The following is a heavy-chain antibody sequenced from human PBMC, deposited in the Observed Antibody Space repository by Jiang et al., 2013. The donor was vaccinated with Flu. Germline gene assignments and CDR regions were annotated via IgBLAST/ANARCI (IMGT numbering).Heavy chain of an antibody. CDR3: ASESGWYYDFWSGGNWFDP. CDR1: GYTFTSYY. J-gene: IGHJ5*02. V-gene: IGHV1-46*01. Sequence: VQLVESGAEVKKPGASVKVSCKASGYTFTSYYMHWVRQAPGQGLEWMGIINPSGGSTSYAQKFQGRVTMTRDTSTSTVYMELSSLRSEDTAVYYCASESGWYYDFWSGGNWFDPWGQGTLVTVSS. D-gene: IGHD3-3*01. CDR2: INPSGGST.